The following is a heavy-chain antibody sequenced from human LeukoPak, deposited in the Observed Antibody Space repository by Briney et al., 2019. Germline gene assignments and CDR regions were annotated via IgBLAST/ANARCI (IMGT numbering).Heavy chain of an antibody. D-gene: IGHD3-10*01. CDR3: ARTPMVRGGKPGDFDY. Sequence: GASVKVSCKASGYTFTSYGISWVRQAPGQGLEWMGWISAYNGNTNYAQKLQGRVTMTTDTSTSTAYMELRSLRSDDTAVYYCARTPMVRGGKPGDFDYWGQGTLVTVSS. CDR1: GYTFTSYG. J-gene: IGHJ4*02. CDR2: ISAYNGNT. V-gene: IGHV1-18*01.